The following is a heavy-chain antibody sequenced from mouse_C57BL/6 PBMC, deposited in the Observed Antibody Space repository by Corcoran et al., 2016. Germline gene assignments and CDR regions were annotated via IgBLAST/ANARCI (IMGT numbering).Heavy chain of an antibody. CDR3: VGGNYVDY. CDR2: ISYDGSN. D-gene: IGHD1-1*02. Sequence: DVQVKESGPGLVKPSQSLSITCSVTGYSITSGYYWNWIRQFPGNKLEWMGYISYDGSNNYNPSLKNRISITRDTSKNQFFLKLNSVTTEDTDTYYCVGGNYVDYWGQGTTLTVSP. J-gene: IGHJ2*01. CDR1: GYSITSGYY. V-gene: IGHV3-6*01.